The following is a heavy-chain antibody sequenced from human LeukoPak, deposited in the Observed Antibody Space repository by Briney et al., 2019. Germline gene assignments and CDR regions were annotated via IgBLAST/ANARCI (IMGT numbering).Heavy chain of an antibody. CDR2: IYSGGST. CDR3: AREMMQATYYGSGVNAFDI. D-gene: IGHD3-10*01. CDR1: GFTVSSNY. Sequence: GGSLRLSCAASGFTVSSNYMSWVRQAPGKGLEWVSVIYSGGSTYYADSVKGRFTISRDNSKNTLYLQMNSLRAEDTAVYYCAREMMQATYYGSGVNAFDIWGQGTMVTVSS. V-gene: IGHV3-66*01. J-gene: IGHJ3*02.